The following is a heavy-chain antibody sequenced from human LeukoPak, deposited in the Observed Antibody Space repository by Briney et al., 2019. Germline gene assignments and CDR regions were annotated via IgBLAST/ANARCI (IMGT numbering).Heavy chain of an antibody. J-gene: IGHJ4*02. CDR1: GFRFSGYA. D-gene: IGHD3-10*01. Sequence: PGGSLRLPCVASGFRFSGYAMKWVRQAPGKGLEWVSCISMSSSYMYYADSVKGRFTISRDNAKNSLYLQMNSLRAEDAAVYYCAREDYSSGNPTIDNWGQGTLVTVSS. CDR3: AREDYSSGNPTIDN. V-gene: IGHV3-21*01. CDR2: ISMSSSYM.